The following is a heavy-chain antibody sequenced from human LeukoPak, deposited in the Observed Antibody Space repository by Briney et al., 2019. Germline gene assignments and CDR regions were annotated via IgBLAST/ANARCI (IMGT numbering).Heavy chain of an antibody. J-gene: IGHJ4*02. CDR2: FSADNGNT. V-gene: IGHV1-18*01. CDR3: AREDGVVATGYFDY. CDR1: GSTFTSYG. Sequence: GASVKVSCTASGSTFTSYGISWVRQAPGQGLEWRGWFSADNGNTNYAQKLQGRVTMTTDTSTSTAYMELRSLRSDDTAVYYCAREDGVVATGYFDYWGQGTLVTVSS. D-gene: IGHD2-15*01.